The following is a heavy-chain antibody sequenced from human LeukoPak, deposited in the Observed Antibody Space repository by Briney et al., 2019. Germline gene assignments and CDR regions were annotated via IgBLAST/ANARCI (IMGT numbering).Heavy chain of an antibody. CDR2: MNPNSGNT. Sequence: GASVKVSCKASGCTFTSYDINWVRRATGQGLEWMGWMNPNSGNTGYAQKFQGRVTMTRNTSISTAYMELSSLRSEDTAVYYCAAYYDILTDAFDIWGQGTMVTVSS. V-gene: IGHV1-8*01. CDR3: AAYYDILTDAFDI. D-gene: IGHD3-9*01. CDR1: GCTFTSYD. J-gene: IGHJ3*02.